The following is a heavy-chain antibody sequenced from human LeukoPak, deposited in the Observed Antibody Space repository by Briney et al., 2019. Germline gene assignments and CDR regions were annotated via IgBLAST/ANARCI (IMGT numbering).Heavy chain of an antibody. CDR1: GFTFSSYG. D-gene: IGHD6-19*01. CDR3: ARGEQWLVIYYYYYGMDV. Sequence: PGGSLRLSCAASGFTFSSYGMHWVRQAPGKRLEWVAVIWYDGSNKYYADSVKGRFTISRDNSKNTLYLQMNSLRAGDTAVYYCARGEQWLVIYYYYYGMDVWGQGTTVTVSS. J-gene: IGHJ6*02. V-gene: IGHV3-33*01. CDR2: IWYDGSNK.